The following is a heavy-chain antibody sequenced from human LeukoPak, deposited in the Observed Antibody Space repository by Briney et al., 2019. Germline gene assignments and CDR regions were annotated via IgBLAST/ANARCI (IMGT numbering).Heavy chain of an antibody. CDR2: INPNSGGT. Sequence: ASVKVSYKASGYTFTGYYMHWVRQAPGQGLEWMGWINPNSGGTNYAQKFQGRVTMTRDTSISTAYMELSRLRSDDTAVYYCASSVAGTPLDFYYYYGMDVWGQGTTVTVSS. D-gene: IGHD6-19*01. CDR3: ASSVAGTPLDFYYYYGMDV. CDR1: GYTFTGYY. V-gene: IGHV1-2*02. J-gene: IGHJ6*02.